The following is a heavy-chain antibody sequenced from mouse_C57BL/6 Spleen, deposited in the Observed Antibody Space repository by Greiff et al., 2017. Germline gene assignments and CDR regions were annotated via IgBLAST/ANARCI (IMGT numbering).Heavy chain of an antibody. CDR3: ARGFVRQRVDYDY. J-gene: IGHJ2*01. V-gene: IGHV1-72*01. Sequence: QVHVKQPGAELVKPGASVKLSCKASGYTFTSYWMHWVKQRPGRGLEWIGRIDPNSGGTKYNEKFKSKATLTVDKPSSTAYMQLSSLTSEDSAVYYCARGFVRQRVDYDYWGQGTTLTVSS. CDR1: GYTFTSYW. D-gene: IGHD2-14*01. CDR2: IDPNSGGT.